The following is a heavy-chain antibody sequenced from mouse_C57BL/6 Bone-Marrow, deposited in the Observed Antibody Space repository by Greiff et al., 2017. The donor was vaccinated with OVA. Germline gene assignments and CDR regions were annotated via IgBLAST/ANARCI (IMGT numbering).Heavy chain of an antibody. CDR2: ISYDGSN. CDR3: ARVGYGSSYGYFDV. J-gene: IGHJ1*03. CDR1: GYSITSGYY. Sequence: EVKLMESGPGLVKPSQSLSLTCSVTGYSITSGYYWNWIRQFPGNKLEWMGYISYDGSNNYNPSLKNRISITRDTSKNQFFLKLNSATTEDTATYYCARVGYGSSYGYFDVWGTGTTVTVSS. V-gene: IGHV3-6*01. D-gene: IGHD1-1*01.